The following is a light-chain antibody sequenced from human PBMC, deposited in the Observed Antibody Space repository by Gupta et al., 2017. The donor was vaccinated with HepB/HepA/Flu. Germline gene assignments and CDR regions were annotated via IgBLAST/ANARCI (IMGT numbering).Light chain of an antibody. CDR1: QGISSR. Sequence: DIQLTQSPSSVSASVGDRVTITCRASQGISSRLAWYQQKPGKAPNLLIYAASNSQSGVPSRFSGSGSGTDFTLTISSLQPEDSATYYCQQANSFPLTFGGVTKVEI. V-gene: IGKV1-12*01. J-gene: IGKJ4*01. CDR3: QQANSFPLT. CDR2: AAS.